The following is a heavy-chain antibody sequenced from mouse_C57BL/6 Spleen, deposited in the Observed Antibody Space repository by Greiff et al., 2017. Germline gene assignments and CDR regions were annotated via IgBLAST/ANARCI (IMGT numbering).Heavy chain of an antibody. CDR2: IDPSDSYT. V-gene: IGHV1-69*01. Sequence: QVQLQQPGAELVMPGASVKLSCKASGYTFTSYWMHWVKQRPGQGLEWIGEIDPSDSYTNYNQKFKGKSTLTVDKSSSTAYMQLSSLTSEDSAVYYCACGNYGFFAYWGQGTLVTVSA. D-gene: IGHD2-1*01. J-gene: IGHJ3*01. CDR1: GYTFTSYW. CDR3: ACGNYGFFAY.